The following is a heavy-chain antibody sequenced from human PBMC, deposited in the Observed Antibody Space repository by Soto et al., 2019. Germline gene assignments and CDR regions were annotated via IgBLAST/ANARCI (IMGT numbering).Heavy chain of an antibody. CDR1: GGSISSGGYS. V-gene: IGHV4-30-2*01. CDR2: IYHSGST. CDR3: ARVPGP. Sequence: SETLSLTCAVSGGSISSGGYSWSWIRQPPGKGLEWIGYIYHSGSTYYNPSLKSRVTISVDRPKNQFSLKLSSVTAADTAVYYCARVPGPWGQGTLVTVSS. D-gene: IGHD7-27*01. J-gene: IGHJ5*02.